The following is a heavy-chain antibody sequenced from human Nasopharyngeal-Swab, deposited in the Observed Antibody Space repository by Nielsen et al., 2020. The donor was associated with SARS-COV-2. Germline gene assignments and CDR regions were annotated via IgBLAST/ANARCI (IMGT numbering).Heavy chain of an antibody. CDR3: ARDHPLGDFWSGYYWSYYYYGMDV. CDR2: ISSSSSYI. J-gene: IGHJ6*02. V-gene: IGHV3-21*01. Sequence: GESLKISCAASGFTFSSYNMNWVRQAPGKGLEWVSSISSSSSYISYADSVKGRFTISRDNAKNSLYLQMNSLRAEDTAVYYCARDHPLGDFWSGYYWSYYYYGMDVWGQGTTVTVSS. D-gene: IGHD3-3*01. CDR1: GFTFSSYN.